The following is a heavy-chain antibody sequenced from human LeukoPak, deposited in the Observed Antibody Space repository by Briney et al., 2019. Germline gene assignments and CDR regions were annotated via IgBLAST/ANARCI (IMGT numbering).Heavy chain of an antibody. CDR3: ARDPEGHGYYFDY. Sequence: PSETLSLTCTVSGGSTSNYFCTWLRQSAGKGLEWIGRIHTSGSTNYNPSLKSRVSMSVDTSKNQFSLKLSSVTAADTAVYYCARDPEGHGYYFDYWGQGALVTVSS. D-gene: IGHD3-3*01. CDR2: IHTSGST. J-gene: IGHJ4*02. V-gene: IGHV4-4*07. CDR1: GGSTSNYF.